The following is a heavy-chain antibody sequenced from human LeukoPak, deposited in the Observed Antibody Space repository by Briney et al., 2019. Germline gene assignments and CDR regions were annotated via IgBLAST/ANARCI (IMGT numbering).Heavy chain of an antibody. CDR3: ARPRGGGLGSAFDI. J-gene: IGHJ3*02. V-gene: IGHV3-30*04. Sequence: GGSLRLSCAASGFTFSSYGMHWVRQAPGKGREWVALTSYDGSNKDYADSVKGRFTISRDNSKNTLFLQMDSLRSEDTAVYYCARPRGGGLGSAFDIWGQGTMVTVSS. CDR2: TSYDGSNK. D-gene: IGHD2-15*01. CDR1: GFTFSSYG.